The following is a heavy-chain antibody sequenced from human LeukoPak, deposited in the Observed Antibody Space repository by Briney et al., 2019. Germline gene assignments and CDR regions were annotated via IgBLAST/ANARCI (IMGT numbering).Heavy chain of an antibody. D-gene: IGHD3-9*01. CDR1: GGSISSYY. CDR3: ARGSGVRYFARYYFDY. CDR2: IYYSGST. V-gene: IGHV4-59*08. Sequence: SETLSLTCTVSGGSISSYYWSWIRQPPGKGLEWIGYIYYSGSTNYNPSLKSRVTISVDTSKNQFSLKLSSVTAAGTAVYYCARGSGVRYFARYYFDYWGQGTLVTVSS. J-gene: IGHJ4*02.